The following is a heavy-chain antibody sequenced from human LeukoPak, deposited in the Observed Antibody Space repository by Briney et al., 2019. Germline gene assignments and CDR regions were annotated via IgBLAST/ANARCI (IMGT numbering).Heavy chain of an antibody. Sequence: SVKVSCKASGGTFSSYAISWVRQAPGQGLEWMGRIIPIFGIANYAQKFQGRVTITADKSTSTAYMELSSLRSEDTAVYYCARSPDYDSSGDVWFDPWGQGTLVTVPS. CDR2: IIPIFGIA. J-gene: IGHJ5*02. CDR1: GGTFSSYA. D-gene: IGHD3-22*01. CDR3: ARSPDYDSSGDVWFDP. V-gene: IGHV1-69*04.